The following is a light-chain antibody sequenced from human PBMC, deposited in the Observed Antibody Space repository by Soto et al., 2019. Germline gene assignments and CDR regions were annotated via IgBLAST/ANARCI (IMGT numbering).Light chain of an antibody. V-gene: IGKV1-39*01. CDR3: QQSYSTPPWT. Sequence: DIQITQSPSSLSSSVGDRVTITCLSSQSISSYLNWYQQKPGKAPKLLIYAASSLQSGVPSRFSGSGSGTDFTLTISSLQPEDFATYYCQQSYSTPPWTFGQGTQVDIK. CDR1: QSISSY. CDR2: AAS. J-gene: IGKJ1*01.